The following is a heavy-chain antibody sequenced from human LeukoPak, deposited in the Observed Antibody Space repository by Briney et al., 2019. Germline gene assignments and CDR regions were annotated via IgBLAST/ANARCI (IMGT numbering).Heavy chain of an antibody. Sequence: PSETLSLTCSVSGGSISSQYWSWVRQPPGKGLEWIGYIYYSGNANYNPSLKSRVTISVDTSKNQFSLKMTSVTAADTAVYYCARLYGSGSDFDFWGQGTMVTDSS. CDR1: GGSISSQY. D-gene: IGHD3-10*01. V-gene: IGHV4-59*08. J-gene: IGHJ3*01. CDR3: ARLYGSGSDFDF. CDR2: IYYSGNA.